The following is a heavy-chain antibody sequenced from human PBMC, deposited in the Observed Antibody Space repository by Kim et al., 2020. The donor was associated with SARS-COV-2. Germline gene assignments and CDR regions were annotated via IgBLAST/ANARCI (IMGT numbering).Heavy chain of an antibody. CDR3: AKGNDYYYYYGMDV. CDR2: ISYDGSNK. Sequence: GGSLRLSCAASGFTFSSYGMHWVRQAPGKGLEWVAVISYDGSNKYYADSVKGRFTISRDNSKNTLYLQMNSLRAEDTAVYYCAKGNDYYYYYGMDVWGQG. J-gene: IGHJ6*02. CDR1: GFTFSSYG. V-gene: IGHV3-30*18.